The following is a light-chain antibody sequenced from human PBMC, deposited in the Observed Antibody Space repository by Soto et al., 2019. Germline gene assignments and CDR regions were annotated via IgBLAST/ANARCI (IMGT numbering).Light chain of an antibody. V-gene: IGKV3D-15*01. CDR2: GTS. J-gene: IGKJ2*01. CDR1: QSVSNN. CDR3: QQCNNWPYT. Sequence: VLTQSPGTLSLSPGERATLSCRASQSVSNNLAWYQQKPGQAPRLLFYGTSTRATGIPARFSVSGSGTEFTLTISSLQSEDFAVYYCQQCNNWPYTFGQGTKLEIK.